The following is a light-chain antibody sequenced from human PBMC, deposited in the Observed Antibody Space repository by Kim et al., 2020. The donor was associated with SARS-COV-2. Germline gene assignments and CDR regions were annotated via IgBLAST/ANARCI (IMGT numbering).Light chain of an antibody. Sequence: DIQLTQSPSSLSASVGDGVTIACRADQVISNYLAWYQRKPGRPPTLLIYDASGLQSGVPSRFIGSRSGTDFTLTISSLQPEDVGTYYCQQYDSVPWTFGQGTKVDIK. J-gene: IGKJ1*01. V-gene: IGKV1-27*01. CDR1: QVISNY. CDR3: QQYDSVPWT. CDR2: DAS.